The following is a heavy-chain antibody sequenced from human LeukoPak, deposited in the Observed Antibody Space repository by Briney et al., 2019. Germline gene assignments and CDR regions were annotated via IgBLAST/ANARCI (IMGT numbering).Heavy chain of an antibody. V-gene: IGHV1-69*04. D-gene: IGHD2-2*01. CDR1: GGTFGSYT. J-gene: IGHJ5*02. CDR3: ARDRGYCSSTSCYEWNWFDP. CDR2: IIAILGIA. Sequence: SVKLSCKASGGTFGSYTISWVRQAPGQGLEWMGRIIAILGIANYAQKFQGRVTITADKSTSTAYMELSSLRSEDTAVYYCARDRGYCSSTSCYEWNWFDPWGQGTLVSVSS.